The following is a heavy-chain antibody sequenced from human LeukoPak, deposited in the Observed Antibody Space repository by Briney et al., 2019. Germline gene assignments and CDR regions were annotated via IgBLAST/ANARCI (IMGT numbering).Heavy chain of an antibody. V-gene: IGHV4-34*01. J-gene: IGHJ4*02. Sequence: SETLSLTCAVYGGSFSGYYWNWIRQPPGKGLEWIGEINHSGSTNYNPSLKSRVTISVDTSKNQFSLRLSSVTAADTAVYYCARDLSGYRDFDYWGQGTLVTVSS. D-gene: IGHD5-12*01. CDR1: GGSFSGYY. CDR3: ARDLSGYRDFDY. CDR2: INHSGST.